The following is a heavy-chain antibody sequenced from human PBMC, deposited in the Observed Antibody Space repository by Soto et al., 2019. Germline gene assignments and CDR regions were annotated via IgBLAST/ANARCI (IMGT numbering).Heavy chain of an antibody. Sequence: EVQLAESGGGLVKPGGSLRLSCAASGFTFSSYSINWVRQAPGKGLEWVSSISSTGGSIYYADSVKGRCNISRDNAKNLLYLKMASMKAEDTALFYRARLWRGRRTRNYLMDVSGE. CDR3: ARLWRGRRTRNYLMDV. CDR2: ISSTGGSI. J-gene: IGHJ6*03. V-gene: IGHV3-21*02. D-gene: IGHD3-16*01. CDR1: GFTFSSYS.